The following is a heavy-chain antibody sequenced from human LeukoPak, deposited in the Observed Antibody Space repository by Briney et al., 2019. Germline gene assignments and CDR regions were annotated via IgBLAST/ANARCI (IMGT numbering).Heavy chain of an antibody. CDR3: ARDREYYYDSSRQRAFDY. Sequence: PRASVKVSCKASGYTFTSYGISWVRQAPGQGLEWMGWISAYNGNTNYAQKLQGRVTMTTDTSTSTAYMELRSLRSDDTAVYYCARDREYYYDSSRQRAFDYWGQGTLVTVSS. J-gene: IGHJ4*02. CDR1: GYTFTSYG. CDR2: ISAYNGNT. D-gene: IGHD3-22*01. V-gene: IGHV1-18*01.